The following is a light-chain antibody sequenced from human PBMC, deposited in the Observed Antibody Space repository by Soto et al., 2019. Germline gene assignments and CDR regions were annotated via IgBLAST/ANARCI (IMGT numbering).Light chain of an antibody. J-gene: IGKJ1*01. CDR2: GVS. V-gene: IGKV3-20*01. CDR3: QQYGASPRT. CDR1: QSVSSNN. Sequence: EIVLTQSPDTLSLSPGERATLSCRASQSVSSNNLAWYQHKRGQAPRLLMYGVSSRATGIPDRFSGSGSGTDFTLTITRLEPEDFAVYYCQQYGASPRTFGQGTKVEIK.